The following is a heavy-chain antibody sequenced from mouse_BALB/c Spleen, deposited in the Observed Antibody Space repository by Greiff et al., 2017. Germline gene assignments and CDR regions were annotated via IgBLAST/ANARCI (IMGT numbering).Heavy chain of an antibody. Sequence: VKLQESGPGLVAPSQSLSITCTVSGFSLPSYGVHWVRQPPGTGLEWLGVIWAGGSTHYNSALVSRLSISKDNSKSQVFLKMNSLQTDDTAMYYCARVPRDYAMDYWGQGTSVTVSS. J-gene: IGHJ4*01. V-gene: IGHV2-9*02. CDR1: GFSLPSYG. CDR2: IWAGGST. CDR3: ARVPRDYAMDY.